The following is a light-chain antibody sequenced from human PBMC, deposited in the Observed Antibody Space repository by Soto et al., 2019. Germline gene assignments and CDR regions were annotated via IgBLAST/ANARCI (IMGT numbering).Light chain of an antibody. CDR3: QSYDSSTVV. Sequence: NFMLTQPHSVSESPGKTVTISCTRSSGSIASNYVQWYQQRPGSAPTTVIYEDNQRPSGVPDPFSGSIDSSSNAASLTIPGMKTEDEADYCCQSYDSSTVVFGGGTKLTVL. CDR2: EDN. J-gene: IGLJ2*01. V-gene: IGLV6-57*04. CDR1: SGSIASNY.